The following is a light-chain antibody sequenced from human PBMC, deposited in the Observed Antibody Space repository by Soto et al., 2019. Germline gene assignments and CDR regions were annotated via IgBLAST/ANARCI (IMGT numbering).Light chain of an antibody. CDR2: GAS. CDR1: HSVDSSF. CDR3: QQYVSSVT. J-gene: IGKJ1*01. Sequence: EIVLTQSPGSLSLSPGERATLSCRANHSVDSSFFAWYQQKPGQAPRLIIYGASNRATGIPDRFSGRGSGTDFTLTITGLEPEDFAVYYCQQYVSSVTFGQGTKVEIK. V-gene: IGKV3-20*01.